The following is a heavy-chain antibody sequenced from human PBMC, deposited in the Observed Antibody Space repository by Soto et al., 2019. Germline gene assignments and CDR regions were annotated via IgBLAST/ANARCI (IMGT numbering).Heavy chain of an antibody. D-gene: IGHD3-9*01. CDR1: GYTFTSYG. CDR2: ISGYNGNT. CDR3: ARVDLRYFDWLSLAPYYYYYMDV. J-gene: IGHJ6*03. Sequence: GASVKVSCKASGYTFTSYGISWVRQAPGQGLEWMGWISGYNGNTNYAQKLQGRVTMTTDTSTSTAYMELRSLRSDDTAVYYCARVDLRYFDWLSLAPYYYYYMDVWGKGTTVTVSS. V-gene: IGHV1-18*01.